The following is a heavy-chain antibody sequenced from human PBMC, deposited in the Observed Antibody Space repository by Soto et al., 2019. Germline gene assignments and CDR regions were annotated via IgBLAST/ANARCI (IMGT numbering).Heavy chain of an antibody. CDR3: ARASKRITMIVVVGRDAFDI. J-gene: IGHJ3*02. CDR1: RGTFSSYA. Sequence: SVRVSCNASRGTFSSYAISWVRQAPGQGLDWMGGIIPILGTANYAQKFQGRVTITADKSTSTAYMELSSLRSEDTAVYYCARASKRITMIVVVGRDAFDIWDQGTMVTVSS. CDR2: IIPILGTA. D-gene: IGHD3-22*01. V-gene: IGHV1-69*10.